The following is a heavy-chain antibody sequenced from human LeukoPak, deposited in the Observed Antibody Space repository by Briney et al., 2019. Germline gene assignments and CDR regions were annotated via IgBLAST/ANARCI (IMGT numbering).Heavy chain of an antibody. CDR1: GFTFSTYW. CDR2: IKSDGSNS. J-gene: IGHJ4*02. Sequence: PGGSLRLSCAASGFTFSTYWMHWVRQAPGTGLVWVSRIKSDGSNSNYADCVKGRFTISRDNAKNTLYLQMNSLRAEDTAGYHCVRVGGRSSIGGDCWGQGTLVTVSS. D-gene: IGHD3-10*01. V-gene: IGHV3-74*01. CDR3: VRVGGRSSIGGDC.